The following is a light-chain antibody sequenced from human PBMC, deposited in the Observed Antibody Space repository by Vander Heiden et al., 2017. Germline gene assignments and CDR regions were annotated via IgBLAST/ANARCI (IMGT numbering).Light chain of an antibody. CDR2: GNG. CDR3: QSYDSSLSVV. V-gene: IGLV1-40*01. J-gene: IGLJ2*01. Sequence: QSVLTQPPSVSGAPGQRVTIPCTGSSSTIGAGYEVHWYQQLPGTAPKLLIYGNGNRPSGVPDRFSGSKSGTSASLAITGLQAEDEADYYCQSYDSSLSVVFGGGTKLTVL. CDR1: SSTIGAGYE.